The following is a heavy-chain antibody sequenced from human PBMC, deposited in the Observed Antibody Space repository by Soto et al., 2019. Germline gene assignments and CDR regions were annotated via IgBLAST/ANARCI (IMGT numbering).Heavy chain of an antibody. J-gene: IGHJ6*02. CDR1: GFTFSSYA. D-gene: IGHD3-3*01. Sequence: GGSLRLSCAASGFTFSSYAMSWVRQAPGKGLEWVSAISGSSSYIYYADSVKGRFTISRDNSKNTLYLQMNSLRAEDTAVYYCARDFWSGYAPVYGVDVWGQGTTVTVSS. V-gene: IGHV3-23*01. CDR2: ISGSSSYI. CDR3: ARDFWSGYAPVYGVDV.